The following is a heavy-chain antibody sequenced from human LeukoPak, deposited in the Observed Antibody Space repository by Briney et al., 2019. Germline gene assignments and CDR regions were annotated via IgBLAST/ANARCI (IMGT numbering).Heavy chain of an antibody. Sequence: PGRSLRLSCAISGFTLSSLNWVRQAPGKGLQWVSSISSRGTYIFYADSVKGRFTISRDNAKNSLFLQMNSLRAEDTAMYYCATCSLPTSGGFDIWGQGTMVTVS. CDR1: GFTLSS. J-gene: IGHJ3*02. D-gene: IGHD2-15*01. V-gene: IGHV3-21*06. CDR3: ATCSLPTSGGFDI. CDR2: ISSRGTYI.